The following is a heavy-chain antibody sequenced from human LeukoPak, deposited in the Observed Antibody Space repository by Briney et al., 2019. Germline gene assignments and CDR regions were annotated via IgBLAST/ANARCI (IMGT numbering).Heavy chain of an antibody. D-gene: IGHD3-3*01. J-gene: IGHJ3*02. CDR2: IYNGGII. V-gene: IGHV4-4*07. CDR3: ARDLEWLYPGGAFDI. CDR1: GDSISRYH. Sequence: SETLSLTCTVSGDSISRYHWSWIRQPAGKGLEWIGRIYNGGIITYNPPLNSRDTMSIDTSTTQFFLRLRFVTAADTAVYYCARDLEWLYPGGAFDIWGQGTMVTVSS.